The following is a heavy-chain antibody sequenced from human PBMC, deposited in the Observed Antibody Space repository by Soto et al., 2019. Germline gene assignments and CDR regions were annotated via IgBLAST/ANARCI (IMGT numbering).Heavy chain of an antibody. CDR3: ARGETTVVTPAGWFDP. D-gene: IGHD4-17*01. CDR1: GGSISSYY. CDR2: IYTSGST. Sequence: SETLYLTCTFSGGSISSYYWSCIRQPSGKGLEWIGRIYTSGSTNYNPSLKSRVTMSVDTSKNQFSLKLSSVTAADTAVYYCARGETTVVTPAGWFDPWGQGTLVTVSS. J-gene: IGHJ5*02. V-gene: IGHV4-4*07.